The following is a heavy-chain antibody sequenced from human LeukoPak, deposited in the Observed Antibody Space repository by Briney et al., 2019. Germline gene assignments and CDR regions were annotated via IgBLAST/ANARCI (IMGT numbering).Heavy chain of an antibody. V-gene: IGHV3-23*01. CDR2: ISDSGDYT. Sequence: PGGSLTLSCAGSGFTFSSYAMSWVRQAPGQGLEWVSVISDSGDYTSYADSVRGRFTISRDNSRNTLYLQMNSLRAEDTAIYYCAKSGSHYDFWSGYLVWGQGTLVTVSS. CDR1: GFTFSSYA. J-gene: IGHJ4*02. CDR3: AKSGSHYDFWSGYLV. D-gene: IGHD3-3*01.